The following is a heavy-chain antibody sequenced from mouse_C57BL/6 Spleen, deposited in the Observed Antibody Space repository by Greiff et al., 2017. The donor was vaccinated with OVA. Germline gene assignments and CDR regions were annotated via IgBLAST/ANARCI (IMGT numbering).Heavy chain of an antibody. Sequence: QVQLKQPGAELVKPGASVKMSCKASGYTFTSYWITWVKQRPGQGLEWIGDIYPGSGSTNYNEKFKSKATLTVDTSSSTAYMQLSSLTSEDSAVYYCARFSDGFAWFAYWGQGTLVTVSA. V-gene: IGHV1-55*01. D-gene: IGHD2-3*01. J-gene: IGHJ3*01. CDR3: ARFSDGFAWFAY. CDR1: GYTFTSYW. CDR2: IYPGSGST.